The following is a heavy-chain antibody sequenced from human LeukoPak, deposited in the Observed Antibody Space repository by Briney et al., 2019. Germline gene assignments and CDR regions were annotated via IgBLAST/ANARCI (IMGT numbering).Heavy chain of an antibody. J-gene: IGHJ4*02. Sequence: SETLSLTCAVYGGSFSGYYWSWIRQPPGKGLEWIGEINHSGSTNYNPSLKSRVTISVDTSKNQFSLKLSSVTAADTAVYYCARGYCSGGSCYMRGIDYWGQGTLVTVSS. CDR1: GGSFSGYY. V-gene: IGHV4-34*01. CDR3: ARGYCSGGSCYMRGIDY. D-gene: IGHD2-15*01. CDR2: INHSGST.